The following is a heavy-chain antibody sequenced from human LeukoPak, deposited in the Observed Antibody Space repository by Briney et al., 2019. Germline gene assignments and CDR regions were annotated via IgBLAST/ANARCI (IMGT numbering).Heavy chain of an antibody. Sequence: GGSLRLSCAASGFTFNSYAMSWVRQAPGKGLEWVSAISGSGGSTYYADSVKGRFTISRDNSKNTLYLQMNSLRAEDTAVYYCAKDHSGYDLTTFDYWGQGTLVTVSS. CDR1: GFTFNSYA. CDR3: AKDHSGYDLTTFDY. V-gene: IGHV3-23*01. D-gene: IGHD5-12*01. J-gene: IGHJ4*02. CDR2: ISGSGGST.